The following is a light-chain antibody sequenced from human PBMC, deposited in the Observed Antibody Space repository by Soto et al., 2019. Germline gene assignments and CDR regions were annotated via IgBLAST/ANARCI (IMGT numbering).Light chain of an antibody. J-gene: IGKJ4*01. V-gene: IGKV3-15*01. CDR2: GAS. CDR1: QSVNNN. CDR3: QQYNNWPPDT. Sequence: EIILTQSPASLSVSPGERATLSCRASQSVNNNLAWYQQKRGQAPRLLIYGASTRATGIPGRFRGSGSGTEFTLTITSLQSEDFAVYYCQQYNNWPPDTFGGGTKVDIK.